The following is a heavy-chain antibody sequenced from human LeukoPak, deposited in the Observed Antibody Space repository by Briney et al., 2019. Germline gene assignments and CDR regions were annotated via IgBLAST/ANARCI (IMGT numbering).Heavy chain of an antibody. Sequence: GASVKVSCKASGYTFTSYYMHWVRQAPGQGLEWMGRINPNSGGTNYAQKVQGRVTMTRDTSSSTAYMELSRLRSDDTAVYYCARDRRLGDGYTNWFDPWGQGTLVTVSS. V-gene: IGHV1-2*06. J-gene: IGHJ5*02. D-gene: IGHD5-24*01. CDR2: INPNSGGT. CDR3: ARDRRLGDGYTNWFDP. CDR1: GYTFTSYY.